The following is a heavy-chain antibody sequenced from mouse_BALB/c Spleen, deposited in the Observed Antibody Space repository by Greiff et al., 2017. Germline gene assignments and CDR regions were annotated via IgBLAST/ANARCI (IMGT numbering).Heavy chain of an antibody. Sequence: LQQPGAELVKPGASVKMSCKASGYTFTSYNMHWVKQTPGQGLEWIGAIYPGNGDTSYNQKFKVKATLTADKSSSTAYMQLSSLTSEDSAVYYCARGGNYWYFDVWGAGTTVTVSS. V-gene: IGHV1-12*01. CDR2: IYPGNGDT. J-gene: IGHJ1*01. CDR1: GYTFTSYN. D-gene: IGHD2-1*01. CDR3: ARGGNYWYFDV.